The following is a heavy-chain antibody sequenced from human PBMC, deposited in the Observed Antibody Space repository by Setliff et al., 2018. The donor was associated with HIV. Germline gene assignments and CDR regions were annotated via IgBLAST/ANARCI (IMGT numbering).Heavy chain of an antibody. CDR2: IYTSGDT. CDR1: GGPISGHY. Sequence: PSETLSLTCTVAGGPISGHYWSWIRQPPGKGLEWIGYIYTSGDTNYTPSLKSRVTISADMSKNQFSLKLSSVTAAETAVYYCARGGFTVVTTHFQHWGRGTLVTVSS. J-gene: IGHJ1*01. V-gene: IGHV4-4*08. D-gene: IGHD2-21*02. CDR3: ARGGFTVVTTHFQH.